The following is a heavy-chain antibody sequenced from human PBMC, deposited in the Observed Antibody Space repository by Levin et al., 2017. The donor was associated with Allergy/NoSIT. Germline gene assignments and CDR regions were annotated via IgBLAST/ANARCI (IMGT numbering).Heavy chain of an antibody. Sequence: LSLTCAASGFTFTTYGMHWVRQAPGKGLEWVAVISYDGSNEYYADSVKGRFTISRDNSKNTLYLQMNSLRAEDTAVYYCAKGLYLAVAGYQLDYWGQGTLVTVSS. CDR2: ISYDGSNE. CDR3: AKGLYLAVAGYQLDY. CDR1: GFTFTTYG. J-gene: IGHJ4*02. V-gene: IGHV3-30*18. D-gene: IGHD6-19*01.